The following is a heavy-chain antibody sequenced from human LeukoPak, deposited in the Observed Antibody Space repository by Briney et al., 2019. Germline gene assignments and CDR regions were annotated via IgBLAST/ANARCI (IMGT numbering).Heavy chain of an antibody. D-gene: IGHD2-15*01. V-gene: IGHV1-2*02. J-gene: IGHJ3*02. CDR3: ARAALYCTGGSCYFYAFDI. CDR2: INPNSGVT. Sequence: ASAKVSCKASGYTFTNYYMHWVRQAPGQGLEWMGWINPNSGVTNYAQQFQGRVTMTRDTSISTAYMELSRLRSDDTAVYSCARAALYCTGGSCYFYAFDIWGQGTMVTVSS. CDR1: GYTFTNYY.